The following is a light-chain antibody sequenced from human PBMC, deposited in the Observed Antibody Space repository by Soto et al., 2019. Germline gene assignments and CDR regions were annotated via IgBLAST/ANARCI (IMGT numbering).Light chain of an antibody. CDR1: QSVLYSSNNKNY. Sequence: DIVMTQSPDSLAVSLGERATINCKSSQSVLYSSNNKNYLAWYQQKPGQPPKLLIYWASTRESGVPDRFSGSGSGTDFTLTISSLQAEDVAVYYCQQRSNWPRTFGGGTKVEIK. CDR3: QQRSNWPRT. J-gene: IGKJ4*01. CDR2: WAS. V-gene: IGKV4-1*01.